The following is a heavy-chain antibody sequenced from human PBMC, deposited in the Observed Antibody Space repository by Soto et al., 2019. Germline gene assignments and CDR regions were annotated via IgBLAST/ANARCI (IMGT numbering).Heavy chain of an antibody. CDR1: GGSISSYY. Sequence: QVQLQESGPGLVKPSETLSLTCTVSGGSISSYYWNWILQPPGKGLEWIGNIYYSGSTNYNRSLKSRVTISVDTSKNQFSLKVDSVTAADTAMYYCARRGERGWFGLWGQGTLVTVSS. J-gene: IGHJ5*02. CDR2: IYYSGST. D-gene: IGHD3-16*01. CDR3: ARRGERGWFGL. V-gene: IGHV4-59*08.